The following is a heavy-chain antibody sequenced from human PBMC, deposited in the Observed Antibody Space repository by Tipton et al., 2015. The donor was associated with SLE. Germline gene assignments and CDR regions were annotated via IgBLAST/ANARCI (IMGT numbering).Heavy chain of an antibody. D-gene: IGHD2-2*01. V-gene: IGHV4-59*01. Sequence: LSCTVSGGSISSYYWSWIRQPPGKGLEWIGYIYYSGSTNYNPSLKSQVTISVDTSKNQFSLKLSSVTAADTAVYYCARAGYCTSASCFGNAFDIWGQGTMVTVSS. CDR2: IYYSGST. J-gene: IGHJ3*02. CDR1: GGSISSYY. CDR3: ARAGYCTSASCFGNAFDI.